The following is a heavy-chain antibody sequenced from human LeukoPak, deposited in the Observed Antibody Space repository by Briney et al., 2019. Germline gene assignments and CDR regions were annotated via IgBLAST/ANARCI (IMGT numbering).Heavy chain of an antibody. V-gene: IGHV1-58*01. CDR3: AARNRGSYSHYYYYYMDV. CDR1: GFTFTSSA. Sequence: SVKVSCKASGFTFTSSAVQWVRQARGQRLEWIGWIVVGSGNTNYAQKFQERVTITRDMSTSTAYMELSSLRSEDTAVYYCAARNRGSYSHYYYYYMDVWGKGTTITVSS. CDR2: IVVGSGNT. D-gene: IGHD1-26*01. J-gene: IGHJ6*03.